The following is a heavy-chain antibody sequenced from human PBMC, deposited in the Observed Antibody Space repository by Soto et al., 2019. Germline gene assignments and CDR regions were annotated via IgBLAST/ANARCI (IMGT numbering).Heavy chain of an antibody. J-gene: IGHJ2*01. V-gene: IGHV3-13*01. CDR3: ARDRLLWFGEKRYFDL. Sequence: EVQLVESGGGLVQPGGSLRLSCAASGFTFSSYDMHWVRQATGKGLEWVSAIGTAGDTYYPGSVKGRFTISRENAKNSLYLQMNSLRAEDTAVYYCARDRLLWFGEKRYFDLWGRGTLVTVSS. D-gene: IGHD3-10*01. CDR2: IGTAGDT. CDR1: GFTFSSYD.